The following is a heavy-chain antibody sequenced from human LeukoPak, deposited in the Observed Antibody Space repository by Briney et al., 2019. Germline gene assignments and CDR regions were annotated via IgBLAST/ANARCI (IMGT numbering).Heavy chain of an antibody. J-gene: IGHJ4*02. CDR1: AGSISRYY. CDR2: IYSSGST. Sequence: SETMSLTCTVSAGSISRYYWNWVRQPAGKGLEWIGRIYSSGSTNYNPSLEGRVTVSVDMSKSQFSLKLNSVTAADTAVYFCARDPSYDSGYFDFWGQGTPVTVSS. V-gene: IGHV4-4*07. D-gene: IGHD3-16*01. CDR3: ARDPSYDSGYFDF.